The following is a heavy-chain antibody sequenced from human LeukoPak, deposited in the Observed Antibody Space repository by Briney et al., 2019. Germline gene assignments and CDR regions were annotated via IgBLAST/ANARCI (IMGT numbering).Heavy chain of an antibody. V-gene: IGHV1-2*02. J-gene: IGHJ4*02. CDR3: ASGYCSGGSCYPVDY. CDR1: GYTFTGYY. Sequence: ASVKVSCKASGYTFTGYYMHWVRQAPGQGLEWMGWINPNSGGTNYAQKFQGRVTMTRDTSISTAYMELSRLRSDDAAVYYCASGYCSGGSCYPVDYWGQGTLVTVSS. D-gene: IGHD2-15*01. CDR2: INPNSGGT.